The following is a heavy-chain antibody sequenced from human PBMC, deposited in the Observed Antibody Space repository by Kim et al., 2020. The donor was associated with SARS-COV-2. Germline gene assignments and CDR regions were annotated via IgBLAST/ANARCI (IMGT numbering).Heavy chain of an antibody. Sequence: YYVDSVKGRFTMSRDNAKNSLYLQLSSLRTEDTAIYYCAALDTANVPGGIWGQGTLVSASS. V-gene: IGHV3-7*01. D-gene: IGHD3-10*02. J-gene: IGHJ4*02. CDR3: AALDTANVPGGI.